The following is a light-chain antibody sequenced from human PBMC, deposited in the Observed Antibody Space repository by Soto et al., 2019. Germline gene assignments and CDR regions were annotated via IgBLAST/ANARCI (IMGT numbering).Light chain of an antibody. CDR3: HQDFDLPLT. V-gene: IGKV3D-7*01. CDR1: QSLSNTY. CDR2: GAS. Sequence: EIVMTKSPVTLSLTPGDRATLSCRASQSLSNTYISWYQQKPGQAPRLLIYGASTMATGIPARFSGSGSGTDFTLTISSLQPEDFALYYCHQDFDLPLTFGGGTKVEIK. J-gene: IGKJ4*01.